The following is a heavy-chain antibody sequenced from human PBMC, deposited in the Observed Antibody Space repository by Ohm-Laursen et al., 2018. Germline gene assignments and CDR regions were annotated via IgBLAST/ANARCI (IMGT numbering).Heavy chain of an antibody. J-gene: IGHJ5*02. CDR1: GYTFTGYY. CDR3: VRDKIAAAAGT. D-gene: IGHD6-13*01. Sequence: ASVKVSCKASGYTFTGYYMHWVRQAPGQGLEWMGWINPNSGGTNYAQKFQGRVTMTRDTSINTAYMELTALTSDDTAVYYCVRDKIAAAAGTWGPGTLVTVSS. CDR2: INPNSGGT. V-gene: IGHV1-2*02.